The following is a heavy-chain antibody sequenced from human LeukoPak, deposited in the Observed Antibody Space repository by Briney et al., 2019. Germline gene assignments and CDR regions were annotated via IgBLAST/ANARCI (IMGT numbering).Heavy chain of an antibody. J-gene: IGHJ4*02. V-gene: IGHV1-2*02. Sequence: ASVKVSCKASGYTFTGYYMHWVRQAPGQGLEWMGWINPNSGGTNCAQKFQGRVTMTRDTSISTAYMELSRLRSDDTAVYYCARDPGYYYDSSGYCLDYWGQGTLVTVSS. CDR2: INPNSGGT. CDR3: ARDPGYYYDSSGYCLDY. D-gene: IGHD3-22*01. CDR1: GYTFTGYY.